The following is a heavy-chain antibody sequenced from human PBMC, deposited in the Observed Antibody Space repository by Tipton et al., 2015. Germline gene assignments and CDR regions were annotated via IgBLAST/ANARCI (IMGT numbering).Heavy chain of an antibody. CDR1: GYTFTGYY. V-gene: IGHV1-2*02. J-gene: IGHJ6*02. CDR2: INPNSGGT. Sequence: QLVQSGAEVKKPGASVKVSCKASGYTFTGYYMHWVRQAPGQGLEWMGWINPNSGGTIYAQKFQGRVTMTRDTSISTAYMELSRLRSDDTAVYYCARGGITGTTSPFPSSYYGMDVWGQGTTVTVSS. D-gene: IGHD1-7*01. CDR3: ARGGITGTTSPFPSSYYGMDV.